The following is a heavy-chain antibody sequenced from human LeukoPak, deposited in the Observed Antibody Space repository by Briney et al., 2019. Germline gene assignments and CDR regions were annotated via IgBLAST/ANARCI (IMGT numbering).Heavy chain of an antibody. D-gene: IGHD2-21*02. CDR1: GFTLSSNY. CDR3: ASRTRGDWPYFDH. Sequence: TGRSLRLSCAASGFTLSSNYMSWVRQASGKGLEWVSLIYSGGNTYYSDAVKGRCTISRDKSKNPLYRQTDSLRAEDTALYYCASRTRGDWPYFDHWGQGTLVTVSS. V-gene: IGHV3-53*01. J-gene: IGHJ4*02. CDR2: IYSGGNT.